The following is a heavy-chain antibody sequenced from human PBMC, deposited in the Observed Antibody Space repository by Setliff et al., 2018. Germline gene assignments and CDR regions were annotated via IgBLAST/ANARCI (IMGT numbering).Heavy chain of an antibody. CDR2: IYWDGDE. V-gene: IGHV2-5*02. CDR3: AYRRKMSARYDAFEV. J-gene: IGHJ3*01. Sequence: SGPTLVNPTPPLTLTCSFSGFSLSDFGVGVGWIRQPPGKAPEWLALIYWDGDEHYTPSLEKRLTITKDTSKNQLVLTVSNMDSMDTATYFCAYRRKMSARYDAFEVWGQGTLVTVSS. D-gene: IGHD2-15*01. CDR1: GFSLSDFGVG.